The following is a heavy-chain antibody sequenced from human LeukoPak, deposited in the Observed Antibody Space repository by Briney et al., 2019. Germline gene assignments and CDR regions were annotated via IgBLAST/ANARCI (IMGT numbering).Heavy chain of an antibody. J-gene: IGHJ3*02. Sequence: ASVKVSCKASGGTFSSYAISWVRQAPGQGLEWMGGVIPIFGTANYAQKFQGRVTITADESTSTAYMELSSLRSEDTAVYYCARAYSSGLYYDAFDIWGQGTMVTVSS. CDR3: ARAYSSGLYYDAFDI. CDR1: GGTFSSYA. D-gene: IGHD6-19*01. CDR2: VIPIFGTA. V-gene: IGHV1-69*13.